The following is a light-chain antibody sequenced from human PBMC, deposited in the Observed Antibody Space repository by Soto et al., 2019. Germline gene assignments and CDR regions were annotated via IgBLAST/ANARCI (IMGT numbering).Light chain of an antibody. V-gene: IGLV2-14*01. CDR3: SSYTSSYVV. CDR1: SSDVGGYNY. J-gene: IGLJ2*01. Sequence: QLVLTQPASVSGSPGQSITISCTGTSSDVGGYNYVSWYQQHPGKAPKLMIYDVSNRPSGVSNRFSGSKSGNTASLTISGLQAEDEADYYCSSYTSSYVVFGGGTKLTVL. CDR2: DVS.